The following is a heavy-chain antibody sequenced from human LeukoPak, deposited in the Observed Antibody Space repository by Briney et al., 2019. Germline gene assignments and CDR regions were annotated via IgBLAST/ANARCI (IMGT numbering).Heavy chain of an antibody. D-gene: IGHD6-13*01. CDR2: ISAYNGNT. J-gene: IGHJ6*03. CDR1: GYTFTSYG. Sequence: ASVKVSCKASGYTFTSYGISWVRQAPGQGLEWMGWISAYNGNTNYAQKLQGRVTMTTDTSTSTAYMELRSLRSDDTAVYYCARGVKSDSSNWYLNYYYYYMDVWGKGTTVTVSS. CDR3: ARGVKSDSSNWYLNYYYYYMDV. V-gene: IGHV1-18*01.